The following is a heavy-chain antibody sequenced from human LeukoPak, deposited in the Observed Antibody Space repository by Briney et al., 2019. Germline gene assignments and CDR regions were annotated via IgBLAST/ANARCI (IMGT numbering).Heavy chain of an antibody. CDR3: AKDGSSSSFDY. CDR2: IRWDGGST. J-gene: IGHJ4*02. CDR1: GFTFSSYS. Sequence: GGSLRLSCAASGFTFSSYSMHWVRQAPGKGLEWVSLIRWDGGSTYYADSVKGRFTISRDNSKNSLYLQMNSLRTEDTALYYCAKDGSSSSFDYWGQGTLVTVSS. D-gene: IGHD6-13*01. V-gene: IGHV3-43*01.